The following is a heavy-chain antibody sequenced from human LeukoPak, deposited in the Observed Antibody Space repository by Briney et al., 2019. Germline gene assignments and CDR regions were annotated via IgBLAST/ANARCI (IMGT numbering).Heavy chain of an antibody. Sequence: GGSLRLSCAASGFTFSSSAMSWVRQAPGKGLEWVSTISGSGDRTYYANSVKGRFTISRDNSKNTLFLHMNSLRAEDTAVYSCAKGYYGSGSYGWFDYWGQGTLVTVSS. CDR3: AKGYYGSGSYGWFDY. CDR2: ISGSGDRT. V-gene: IGHV3-23*01. CDR1: GFTFSSSA. J-gene: IGHJ4*02. D-gene: IGHD3-10*01.